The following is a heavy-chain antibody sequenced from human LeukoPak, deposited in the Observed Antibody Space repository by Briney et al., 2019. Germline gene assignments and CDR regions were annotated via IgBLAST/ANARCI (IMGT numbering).Heavy chain of an antibody. Sequence: ASVKVSCKASGYTFTGYYMHWVRQAPGQGLEWMGWINPNSGGTNYAQKFQGRVTMTRDTPISTAYMELSRLRSDDTAVYYWARGLGVVVTPNWFDPWGQGTLVTVSS. J-gene: IGHJ5*02. D-gene: IGHD3-22*01. CDR2: INPNSGGT. V-gene: IGHV1-2*02. CDR1: GYTFTGYY. CDR3: ARGLGVVVTPNWFDP.